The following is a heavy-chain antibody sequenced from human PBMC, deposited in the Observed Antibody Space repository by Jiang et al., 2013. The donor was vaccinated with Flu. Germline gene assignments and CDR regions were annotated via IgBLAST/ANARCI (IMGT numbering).Heavy chain of an antibody. Sequence: SGAEVKKPGSSVKVSCKASGGTFSSYAISWVRQAPGQGLEWMGRIIPILGIANYAQKFQGRVTITADKSTSTAYMELSSLRSEDTAVYYCARDLETPPFGELLGGDYWGQGTLVTVSS. CDR3: ARDLETPPFGELLGGDY. D-gene: IGHD3-10*01. CDR1: GGTFSSYA. V-gene: IGHV1-69*04. J-gene: IGHJ4*02. CDR2: IIPILGIA.